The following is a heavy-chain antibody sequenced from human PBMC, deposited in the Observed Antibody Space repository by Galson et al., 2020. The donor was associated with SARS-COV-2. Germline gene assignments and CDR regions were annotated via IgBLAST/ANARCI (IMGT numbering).Heavy chain of an antibody. D-gene: IGHD2-2*01. CDR3: TTTSNIVVVPAAMFYYYYGMDV. J-gene: IGHJ6*02. CDR1: GFTFSNAW. Sequence: GESLKISCAASGFTFSNAWMSWVRQAPGKGLEWVGRIKSKTDGGTTDYAAPVKGRFTISRDDSKNTLYLQMNSLKTEDTAVYYCTTTSNIVVVPAAMFYYYYGMDVWGQGTTVTVSS. CDR2: IKSKTDGGTT. V-gene: IGHV3-15*01.